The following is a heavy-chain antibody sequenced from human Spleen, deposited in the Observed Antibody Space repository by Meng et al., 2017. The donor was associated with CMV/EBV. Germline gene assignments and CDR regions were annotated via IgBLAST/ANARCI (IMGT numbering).Heavy chain of an antibody. CDR1: QFTFSDFS. V-gene: IGHV3-11*04. CDR2: ISSSANTI. D-gene: IGHD2-2*01. J-gene: IGHJ6*02. Sequence: GGSLRLSCAASQFTFSDFSMSWIRQAPGKGLEWVSYISSSANTIHYADSVRGRFTISRDIAKQSLYLQMNSLRVDDTAVYYCARVQPAATDDHPYYYYGMDVWGQGTTVTVSS. CDR3: ARVQPAATDDHPYYYYGMDV.